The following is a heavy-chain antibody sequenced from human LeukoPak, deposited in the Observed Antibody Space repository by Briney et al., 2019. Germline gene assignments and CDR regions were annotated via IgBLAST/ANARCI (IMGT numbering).Heavy chain of an antibody. CDR3: VRGPHIAATSY. J-gene: IGHJ4*02. CDR1: GFSFNNYR. V-gene: IGHV3-7*03. D-gene: IGHD6-25*01. Sequence: GGSLRLSCVASGFSFNNYRMTWVRQAPGKGLEWVANIKQDGSEKQYVDSVKGRFAISRDNAKKSLYLQINTLGAEDTAVYYCVRGPHIAATSYWGQGTLVTVSS. CDR2: IKQDGSEK.